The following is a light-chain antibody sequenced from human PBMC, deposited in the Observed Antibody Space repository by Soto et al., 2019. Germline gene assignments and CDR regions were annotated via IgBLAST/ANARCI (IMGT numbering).Light chain of an antibody. V-gene: IGLV2-8*01. J-gene: IGLJ1*01. CDR2: EVT. CDR1: ASDIGRYNY. Sequence: QSVLTQPPSASGSPGQSVTISCIGTASDIGRYNYVSWYQHHPGEAPKLIIYEVTKRPSGVPDRFSGSKSGNTASLTVSGLQADDEADYYCNSYVGSNNYVFGTGTKVTVL. CDR3: NSYVGSNNYV.